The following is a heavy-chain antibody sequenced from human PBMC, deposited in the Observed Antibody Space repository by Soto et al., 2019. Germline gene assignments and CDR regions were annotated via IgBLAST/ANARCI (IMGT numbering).Heavy chain of an antibody. V-gene: IGHV3-7*01. CDR2: IKQDGSEK. Sequence: EVQLVESGGGLAQPGGSLRLSCAASGLTFSSYGRPGVRQAPGKGLEWVANIKQDGSEKYYVDSVKGRFTISRDNAKNSLYLQMNNLRVEDTAVYYCARGEAIGDDPWGHGTLVTVSS. CDR3: ARGEAIGDDP. J-gene: IGHJ5*02. D-gene: IGHD3-10*01. CDR1: GLTFSSYG.